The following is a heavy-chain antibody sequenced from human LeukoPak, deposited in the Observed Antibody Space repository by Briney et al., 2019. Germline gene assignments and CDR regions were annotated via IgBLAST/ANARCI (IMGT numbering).Heavy chain of an antibody. CDR2: IYTSGST. V-gene: IGHV4-61*02. D-gene: IGHD1-1*01. CDR3: ARGPGTTTDHYYMDV. CDR1: SGSISSSSYL. Sequence: PSETLSLTCTVSSGSISSSSYLWGWIRQPAGKGLEWIGRIYTSGSTNYNPSLKSRVTMSVDTSKNQFSLKLSSVTAADTAVYYCARGPGTTTDHYYMDVWGKGTTVTVSS. J-gene: IGHJ6*03.